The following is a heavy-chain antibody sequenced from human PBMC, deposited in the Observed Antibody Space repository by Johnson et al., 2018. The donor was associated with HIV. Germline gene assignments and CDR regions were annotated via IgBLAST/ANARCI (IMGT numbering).Heavy chain of an antibody. CDR2: ISRSGSTI. J-gene: IGHJ3*02. CDR1: GFTVSSSY. Sequence: QVQLVESGGGLIQPGGSLSLSCAASGFTVSSSYMSWVCQAPGKGLEWVSYISRSGSTIYYADSVKGRFTISRDNATNSLYLQMNSLRAEDTAVYYCAGAAYSGSHHDAFDIWGQGTMVTVSS. V-gene: IGHV3-11*04. D-gene: IGHD1-26*01. CDR3: AGAAYSGSHHDAFDI.